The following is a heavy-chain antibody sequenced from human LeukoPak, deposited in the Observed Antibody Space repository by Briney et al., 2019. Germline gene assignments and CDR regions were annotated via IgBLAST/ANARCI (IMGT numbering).Heavy chain of an antibody. CDR3: AKDARRYYYDSSGYYYDFDY. J-gene: IGHJ4*02. Sequence: PGGSLRLSCAASGFTFSSYGMHWVRQAPGKGLEWVAFIRYDGSNKYYADSVKGRFTISRDNSKNTLYLQMNSLRAEDTAVYYCAKDARRYYYDSSGYYYDFDYWGQGTLVTVSS. V-gene: IGHV3-30*02. D-gene: IGHD3-22*01. CDR2: IRYDGSNK. CDR1: GFTFSSYG.